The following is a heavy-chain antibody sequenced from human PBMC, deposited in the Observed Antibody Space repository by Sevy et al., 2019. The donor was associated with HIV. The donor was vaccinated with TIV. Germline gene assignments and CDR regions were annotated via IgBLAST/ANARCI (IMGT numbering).Heavy chain of an antibody. J-gene: IGHJ4*02. D-gene: IGHD6-19*01. V-gene: IGHV3-33*01. Sequence: GGSLRLSCAASGFSISGYGMHWVRQAPGKGLEWVAVIWYDGTNKEYADPVKGRFTISRDNSKNTLYLQMNSLRAEDTAVYYCAREDIRVAGIGYYFHSWGQGTLVTVSS. CDR2: IWYDGTNK. CDR1: GFSISGYG. CDR3: AREDIRVAGIGYYFHS.